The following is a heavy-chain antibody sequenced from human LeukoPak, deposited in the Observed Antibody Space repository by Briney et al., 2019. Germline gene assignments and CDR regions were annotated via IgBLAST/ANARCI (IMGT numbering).Heavy chain of an antibody. CDR3: AAWHYDRPYWYFDL. J-gene: IGHJ2*01. Sequence: EASVKVSCKASGYTFTSYAMHWVRQAPGQRLEWMGWINAGNGNTKYSQKFQGRVTITRDTSASTAYTELSSLRSEDTAVYYCAAWHYDRPYWYFDLWGRGTLVTVSS. CDR1: GYTFTSYA. CDR2: INAGNGNT. V-gene: IGHV1-3*01. D-gene: IGHD3-22*01.